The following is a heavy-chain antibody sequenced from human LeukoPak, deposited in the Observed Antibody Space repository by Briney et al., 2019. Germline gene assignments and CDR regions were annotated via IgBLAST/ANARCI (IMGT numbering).Heavy chain of an antibody. J-gene: IGHJ5*02. Sequence: ASVKVSCKASGYTFTGYYMHWVRQAPGQGLEWMGWINPNSGGTNYAQKFQGRVAMTRDTSISTAYMELSRLRSDDTAVYYCARELDTSSSKFDPWGQGTLVTVSS. V-gene: IGHV1-2*02. CDR3: ARELDTSSSKFDP. D-gene: IGHD2-2*01. CDR2: INPNSGGT. CDR1: GYTFTGYY.